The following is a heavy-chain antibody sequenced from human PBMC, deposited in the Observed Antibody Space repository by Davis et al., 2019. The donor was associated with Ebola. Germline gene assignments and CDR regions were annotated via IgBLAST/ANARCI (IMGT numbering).Heavy chain of an antibody. J-gene: IGHJ3*02. V-gene: IGHV4-61*01. D-gene: IGHD4-23*01. CDR1: GGSVSSGSYY. CDR2: IYYSGST. CDR3: ARHQVVTTRRAAFDI. Sequence: SETLSLTCTVSGGSVSSGSYYWSWIRQPPGKGLEWIGYIYYSGSTNYNPSLKSRVTISVDTSKNQFSLKLSAVTAADTAVYYCARHQVVTTRRAAFDIWGQGTMVTVSS.